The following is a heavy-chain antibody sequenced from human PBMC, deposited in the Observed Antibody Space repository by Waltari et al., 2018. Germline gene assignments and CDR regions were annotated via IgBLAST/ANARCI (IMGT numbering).Heavy chain of an antibody. CDR2: ISSSKSYI. Sequence: EVQLVESGGGLVKPGGSLRLSCAASGFTFSSYSMNWVRQAPGKGLEWVSSISSSKSYIYYADSVKVRFTMSRDNAKNSLYLQMNSLRAEDTAVYYCARDVFRGGAWHWGQGTLVTVSS. CDR1: GFTFSSYS. V-gene: IGHV3-21*01. J-gene: IGHJ1*01. D-gene: IGHD2-15*01. CDR3: ARDVFRGGAWH.